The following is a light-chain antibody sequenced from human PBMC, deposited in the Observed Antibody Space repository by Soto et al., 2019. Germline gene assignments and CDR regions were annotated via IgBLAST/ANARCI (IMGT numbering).Light chain of an antibody. J-gene: IGKJ2*01. V-gene: IGKV3-15*01. CDR3: QQYNNWPMST. CDR2: GAS. CDR1: QSVSSN. Sequence: EIVMTQSPATLSVSPGERATLSCRASQSVSSNLAWYQQKPGQAPRLLIYGASTRATGIPARFSGSGSGTEFTITSSSLQSEDFGFYYCQQYNNWPMSTFGQGTKLEVK.